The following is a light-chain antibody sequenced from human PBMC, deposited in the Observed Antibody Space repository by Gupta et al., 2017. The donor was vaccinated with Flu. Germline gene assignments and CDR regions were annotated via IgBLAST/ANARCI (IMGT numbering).Light chain of an antibody. CDR1: ESAGSN. CDR2: GAS. J-gene: IGKJ1*01. CDR3: QQYNNWPPWT. V-gene: IGKV3-15*01. Sequence: EIVMTQSPGTLSVSPGETATLSCRTSESAGSNLAWYQQKPGQAPRLLLYGASSRATGVPARFSGSGSGTEFTLTISSLQSEDSAVYYCQQYNNWPPWTFGQGTKVEIK.